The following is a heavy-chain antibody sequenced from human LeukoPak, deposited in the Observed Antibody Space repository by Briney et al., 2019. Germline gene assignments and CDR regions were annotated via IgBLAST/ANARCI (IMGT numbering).Heavy chain of an antibody. CDR3: AKDLESSWGIFDY. Sequence: GGSLRLSCAASGFTFSSYAMSWVRQAPGKGLEWVSAISGSGGSTYYADPVKGRFTISRDNSKNTLYLQMNSLRAEDTAVYYCAKDLESSWGIFDYWGQGTLVTVSS. CDR1: GFTFSSYA. D-gene: IGHD6-13*01. V-gene: IGHV3-23*01. J-gene: IGHJ4*02. CDR2: ISGSGGST.